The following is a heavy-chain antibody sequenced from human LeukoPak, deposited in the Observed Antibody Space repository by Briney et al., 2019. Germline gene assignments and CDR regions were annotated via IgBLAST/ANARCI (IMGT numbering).Heavy chain of an antibody. Sequence: SETLSLTCTVSGGSIGSFFWSWIRQPPGKALEWIGYTHYSGSTKYNPSLKSRVTISVDTSENRFSLTLNSVTAADTAVYYCARSRGGYGDYGSWFDPWGQGILVTVSS. D-gene: IGHD3-16*01. J-gene: IGHJ5*02. CDR2: THYSGST. V-gene: IGHV4-59*01. CDR3: ARSRGGYGDYGSWFDP. CDR1: GGSIGSFF.